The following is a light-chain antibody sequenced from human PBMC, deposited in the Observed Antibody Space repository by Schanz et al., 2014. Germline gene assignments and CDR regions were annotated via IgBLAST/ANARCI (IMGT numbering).Light chain of an antibody. J-gene: IGLJ1*01. CDR3: CSYAGRGLWV. CDR1: SSDVGAYDY. V-gene: IGLV2-14*01. CDR2: DVS. Sequence: QSALTQPASVSGSPGQSIAISCTGTSSDVGAYDYVSWYQQHPGKVPKLMIYDVSNRPSGVSNRFSGSKSGNTASLTISGLQAEDGADYYCCSYAGRGLWVFGTGPKLT.